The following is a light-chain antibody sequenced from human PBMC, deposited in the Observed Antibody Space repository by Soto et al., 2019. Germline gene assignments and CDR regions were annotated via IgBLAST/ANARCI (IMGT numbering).Light chain of an antibody. Sequence: QSVLTQPPSVSEAPRQRVTISCSGSWSNIGNNAVNWYQQLPGKAPKLLIYYDDLLSSGVSDRFSGSKSGTSASLATSGLQSEDEADYYCAVWDDNLNGVVFGGGTQLTVL. CDR3: AVWDDNLNGVV. CDR2: YDD. V-gene: IGLV1-36*01. CDR1: WSNIGNNA. J-gene: IGLJ2*01.